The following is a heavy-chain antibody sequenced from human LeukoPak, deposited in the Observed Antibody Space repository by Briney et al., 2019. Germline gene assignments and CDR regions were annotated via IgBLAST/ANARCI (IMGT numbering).Heavy chain of an antibody. J-gene: IGHJ3*02. V-gene: IGHV4-30-2*01. CDR2: IYHSGST. CDR1: GGSNSSGGYS. Sequence: SETLSLTCAVSGGSNSSGGYSWSWIRQPPGKGLEWIGYIYHSGSTYYNPSLKSRVTISVDRSKNQFSLKLSSVTAADTAVYYCARTSTAARRANAFDIWGQGTMVTVSS. D-gene: IGHD6-6*01. CDR3: ARTSTAARRANAFDI.